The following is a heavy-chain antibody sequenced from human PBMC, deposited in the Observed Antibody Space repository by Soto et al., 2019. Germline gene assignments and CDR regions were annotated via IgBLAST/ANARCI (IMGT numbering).Heavy chain of an antibody. CDR3: AKDRGIAAAGHPRTNVGSGGYYYYGMDV. Sequence: GGSLRLSYAASGFTFSSYGLHWVRQAPGKWLALLAVISYDGSNKYYADSVKGRFTISRDNSKNTLYLQMNSRRAEDTAVYYCAKDRGIAAAGHPRTNVGSGGYYYYGMDVWGQGTTVTVSS. CDR2: ISYDGSNK. D-gene: IGHD6-13*01. CDR1: GFTFSSYG. J-gene: IGHJ6*02. V-gene: IGHV3-30*18.